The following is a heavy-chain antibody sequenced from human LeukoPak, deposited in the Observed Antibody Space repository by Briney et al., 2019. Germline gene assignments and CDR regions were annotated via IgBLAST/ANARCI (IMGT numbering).Heavy chain of an antibody. J-gene: IGHJ4*02. CDR1: GFTFSSYA. CDR3: AVYSGNDSPVTTLY. D-gene: IGHD5-12*01. Sequence: PGGSLRLSCAASGFTFSSYAMSWVRQAPGKGLEWVSAISGSGGSTYYADSVKGRFTISRDNSKNTLYLQMNSLRAEDTAVYYCAVYSGNDSPVTTLYWGQGTLVTVSS. CDR2: ISGSGGST. V-gene: IGHV3-23*01.